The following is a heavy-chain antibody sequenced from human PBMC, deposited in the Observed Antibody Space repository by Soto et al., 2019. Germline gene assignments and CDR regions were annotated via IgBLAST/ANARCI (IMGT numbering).Heavy chain of an antibody. Sequence: GGSLRLSCAASGFTFSSYAMSWVRQAPGKGLEWVSAISGSGGSTYYADSVKGRFTISRDNSKNTLYLQMNSLRAEDTAVYYCAKDRPVDYYGSGSYYASGSVHFDYWGQGTLVTVSS. CDR3: AKDRPVDYYGSGSYYASGSVHFDY. CDR2: ISGSGGST. D-gene: IGHD3-10*01. J-gene: IGHJ4*02. CDR1: GFTFSSYA. V-gene: IGHV3-23*01.